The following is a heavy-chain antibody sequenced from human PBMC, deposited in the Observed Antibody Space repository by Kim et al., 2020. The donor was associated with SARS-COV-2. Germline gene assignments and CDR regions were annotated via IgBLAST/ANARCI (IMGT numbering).Heavy chain of an antibody. CDR2: T. D-gene: IGHD6-19*01. V-gene: IGHV4-4*02. CDR3: ARWLVDGMDV. Sequence: TNSNPSLKSRVTMSVDKSKNQFTLQLGSVAAADTAVYYCARWLVDGMDVWGQGTTVTVSS. J-gene: IGHJ6*02.